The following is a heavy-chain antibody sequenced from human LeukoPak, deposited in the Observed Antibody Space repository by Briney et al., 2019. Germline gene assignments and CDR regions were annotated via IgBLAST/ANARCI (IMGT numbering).Heavy chain of an antibody. V-gene: IGHV4-59*01. CDR3: ARDLGYTSASSDYYIYGLDV. D-gene: IGHD5-18*01. CDR1: GGSINSYY. Sequence: SETLSLTCTVSGGSINSYYWSWIRQPPGKGLEWIGYIYYSGGTSYNPSLKSRVTISVDTSKNQFSLKLSSMTAADTAVYYCARDLGYTSASSDYYIYGLDVWGQGTTVTVSS. CDR2: IYYSGGT. J-gene: IGHJ6*02.